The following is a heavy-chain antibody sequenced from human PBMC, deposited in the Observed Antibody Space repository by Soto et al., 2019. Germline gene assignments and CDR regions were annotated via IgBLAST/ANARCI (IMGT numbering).Heavy chain of an antibody. CDR3: ARASPDYGGNSY. D-gene: IGHD4-17*01. V-gene: IGHV3-21*01. CDR1: GFTFTRNT. J-gene: IGHJ4*02. Sequence: EVQLVESGGGLVRPGGSLRLSCAASGFTFTRNTMNWVRQAPGKGLEWVSSISSSSGYIYYADSVQGRFTISRDNAKSSVFLQLNNLRADDTAVYYCARASPDYGGNSYWGQGTLVTVAS. CDR2: ISSSSGYI.